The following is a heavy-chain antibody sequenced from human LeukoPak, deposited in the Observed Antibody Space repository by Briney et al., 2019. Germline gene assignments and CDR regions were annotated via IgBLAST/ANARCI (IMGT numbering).Heavy chain of an antibody. CDR3: ARDRYYYDSSGYCIDY. Sequence: PGGSLRLSCAASGFTFSSYWMSWVRQVPGKGLEWVANIKQDGSEKYYVDSVKGRFTISRDNAKNSLYLQMNSLRAEDTAVYYCARDRYYYDSSGYCIDYWGQGTLVTVSS. V-gene: IGHV3-7*01. CDR2: IKQDGSEK. J-gene: IGHJ4*02. CDR1: GFTFSSYW. D-gene: IGHD3-22*01.